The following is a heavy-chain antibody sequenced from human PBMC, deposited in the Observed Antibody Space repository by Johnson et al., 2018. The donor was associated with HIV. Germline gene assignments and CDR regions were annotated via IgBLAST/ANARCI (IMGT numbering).Heavy chain of an antibody. CDR2: ISSSGGTT. V-gene: IGHV3-11*04. CDR3: ARGGQEGRWLQQPGAFDI. D-gene: IGHD5-24*01. J-gene: IGHJ3*02. CDR1: GFSFNDNY. Sequence: QVQLVESGGGLVQPGGSLRLSCAASGFSFNDNYMAWIRQAPGKGLEWISYISSSGGTTHNADSVKGRFTISRDNPKNTLYLQMNSRRAEDTAVYYCARGGQEGRWLQQPGAFDIWGQGTMVTVSS.